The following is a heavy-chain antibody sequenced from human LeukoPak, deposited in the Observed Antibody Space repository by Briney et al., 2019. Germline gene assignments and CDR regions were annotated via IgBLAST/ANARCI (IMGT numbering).Heavy chain of an antibody. V-gene: IGHV4-34*01. CDR2: SNDSGGT. J-gene: IGHJ6*03. CDR1: GGTFSGYY. D-gene: IGHD1-26*01. Sequence: SETLSLTCAVYGGTFSGYYWSWIRQPPGKRLEWVGESNDSGGTNYNPSLKSRVTISADKSKNQVSLKLTSVTAADTAVYYCARLSVIVGSTLEYYYYYMDVWXXGTXVXXSS. CDR3: ARLSVIVGSTLEYYYYYMDV.